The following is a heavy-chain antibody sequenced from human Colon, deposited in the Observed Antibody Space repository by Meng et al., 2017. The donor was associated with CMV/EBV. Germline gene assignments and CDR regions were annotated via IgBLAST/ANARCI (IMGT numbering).Heavy chain of an antibody. CDR2: ISGSGSAT. V-gene: IGHV3-23*01. CDR1: GFMFNRFW. Sequence: GESLKISCAGSGFMFNRFWMNWVRQAPGKGLECVSTISGSGSATYYADSVQGRFTISRDNSKNTLYLQMNSLRADDTAVYYCAKDGNIVTIPAGEGYGMDVWGQGTTVTVSS. CDR3: AKDGNIVTIPAGEGYGMDV. D-gene: IGHD2/OR15-2a*01. J-gene: IGHJ6*02.